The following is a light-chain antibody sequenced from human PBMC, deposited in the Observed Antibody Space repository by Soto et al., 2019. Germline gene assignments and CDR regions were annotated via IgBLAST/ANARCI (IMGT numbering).Light chain of an antibody. CDR1: QSVSSSY. CDR3: QQYNNWPWT. J-gene: IGKJ1*01. CDR2: GAS. V-gene: IGKV3-20*01. Sequence: EIALTQSPGTLSLSPGERATLSCRASQSVSSSYLSWYQQKPGQAPRLLIYGASSRATGIPARFSGSGSGTDFTLTISSLQSEDFAVYYCQQYNNWPWTFGQGTKVDIK.